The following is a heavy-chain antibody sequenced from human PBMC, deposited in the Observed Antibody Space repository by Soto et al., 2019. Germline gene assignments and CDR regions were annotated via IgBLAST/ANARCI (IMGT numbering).Heavy chain of an antibody. D-gene: IGHD3-10*01. CDR3: TTMVRGYRFDY. CDR2: IRSKAYGGTT. J-gene: IGHJ4*02. Sequence: PGGSLRLSCTASGFTFGDYAMSWFRQAPGKGLEWVGFIRSKAYGGTTEYAASVKGRFTISRDDSKSIAYLQMNSLKTEDTAVYYCTTMVRGYRFDYWGQGTLVTVSS. CDR1: GFTFGDYA. V-gene: IGHV3-49*03.